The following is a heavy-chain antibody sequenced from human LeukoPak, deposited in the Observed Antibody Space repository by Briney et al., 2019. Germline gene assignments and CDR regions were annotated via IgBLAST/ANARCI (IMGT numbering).Heavy chain of an antibody. D-gene: IGHD3-10*01. CDR3: ARRGRFGGGTINWFDP. J-gene: IGHJ5*02. V-gene: IGHV5-51*01. CDR2: IYPGDSDT. CDR1: GYSFTSYW. Sequence: GESLKISCKGSGYSFTSYWIGWVRQMPGKGLEWMGIIYPGDSDTRYSPSFQGQVTISADKSISTAYLQWSSLKASDTAMYYCARRGRFGGGTINWFDPWGQGTLVTVSS.